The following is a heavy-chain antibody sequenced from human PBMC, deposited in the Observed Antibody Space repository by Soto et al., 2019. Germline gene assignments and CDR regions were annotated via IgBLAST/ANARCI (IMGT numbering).Heavy chain of an antibody. V-gene: IGHV3-30*18. D-gene: IGHD3-3*01. Sequence: QVQLVESGGGMVQPGRSLRLSCAASGFTFSSYGMHWVRQAPGKGLEWVAVISYDGSNKYYADSVKGRFTISRDNSKNTLYLQMNSLRAEDTAVYYCAKDRISEIDYWGQGTLVTVSS. CDR1: GFTFSSYG. CDR2: ISYDGSNK. CDR3: AKDRISEIDY. J-gene: IGHJ4*02.